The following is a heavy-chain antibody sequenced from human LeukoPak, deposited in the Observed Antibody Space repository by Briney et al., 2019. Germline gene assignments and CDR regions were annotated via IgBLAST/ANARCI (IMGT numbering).Heavy chain of an antibody. CDR2: INHSGST. D-gene: IGHD6-13*01. CDR1: GGSFRGYY. Sequence: SETLSLTCAVYGGSFRGYYWSWIRQPPGKGLEWIGEINHSGSTNYNPSLKSRVTISVDTSKNQFSLKLSSVTAADTAVYYCASYPGAAARDRTDYWGQGTLVTVSS. V-gene: IGHV4-34*01. CDR3: ASYPGAAARDRTDY. J-gene: IGHJ4*02.